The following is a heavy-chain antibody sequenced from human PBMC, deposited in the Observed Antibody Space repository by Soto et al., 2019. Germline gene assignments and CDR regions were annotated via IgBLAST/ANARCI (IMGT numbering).Heavy chain of an antibody. Sequence: QVQLVQSGAEVKKPGSSVKVSCKASGGTFSSYTISWVRQAPGQGLEWMGRIIPILGIANYAQKFQGRVTITADKSTSTAYMELSSLRSEDTAVYYCARVGGYSGTRKYYYYGMDVWGQGTTVTVSS. J-gene: IGHJ6*02. V-gene: IGHV1-69*02. CDR3: ARVGGYSGTRKYYYYGMDV. CDR1: GGTFSSYT. CDR2: IIPILGIA. D-gene: IGHD5-12*01.